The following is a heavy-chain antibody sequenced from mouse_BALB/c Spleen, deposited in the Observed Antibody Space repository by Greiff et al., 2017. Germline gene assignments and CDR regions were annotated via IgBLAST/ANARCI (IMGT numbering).Heavy chain of an antibody. CDR3: ARGGYYGYYYAMDY. J-gene: IGHJ4*01. CDR1: GYTFSSYW. V-gene: IGHV1-9*01. D-gene: IGHD1-1*01. Sequence: QVHVKQSGAELMKPGASVKISCKATGYTFSSYWIEWVKQRPGHGLEWIGEILPGSGSTNYNEKFKGKATFTADTSSNTAYMQLSSLTSEDSAVYYCARGGYYGYYYAMDYWGQGTSVTVSS. CDR2: ILPGSGST.